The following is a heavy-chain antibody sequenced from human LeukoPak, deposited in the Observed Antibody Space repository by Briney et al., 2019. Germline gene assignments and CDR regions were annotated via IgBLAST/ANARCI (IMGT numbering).Heavy chain of an antibody. CDR2: ITPSGGT. Sequence: ASVKVSCKASGNTFTSYAIHWVRQAPGQGLEWMGWITPSGGTNYPQKFQGRVAITWDTSITTAYMDLSRLTSDDTAVYYCARDRYGDGFAHLDYWGQGALVTASS. J-gene: IGHJ4*02. CDR1: GNTFTSYA. CDR3: ARDRYGDGFAHLDY. V-gene: IGHV1-2*02. D-gene: IGHD5-24*01.